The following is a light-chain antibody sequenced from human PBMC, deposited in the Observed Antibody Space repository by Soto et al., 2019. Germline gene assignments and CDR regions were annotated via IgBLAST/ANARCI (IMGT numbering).Light chain of an antibody. CDR2: EGS. CDR3: CSYAGRSTFDV. CDR1: SSDVGSYNL. J-gene: IGLJ1*01. Sequence: QSALTQPASVSGSPGQSITISCTGTSSDVGSYNLVSWYQQHPGKAPKLMIYEGSKRPSGVSNRFFGSRSGNTASLTISGLQAEDEADYYCCSYAGRSTFDVFGTGTKLTVL. V-gene: IGLV2-23*03.